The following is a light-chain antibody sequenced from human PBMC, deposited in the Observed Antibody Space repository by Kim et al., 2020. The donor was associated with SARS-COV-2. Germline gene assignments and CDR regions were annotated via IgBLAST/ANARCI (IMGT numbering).Light chain of an antibody. CDR1: QSISRR. Sequence: DIQMTQSPSTLSASVGDRVTISCRASQSISRRLAWYQQKSGRAPSLLMYDASSLESGVPSRFSGSGTGTEFTLTISSLQPDDFATYYCQQCESVSPSFGGGTKVDIK. CDR2: DAS. CDR3: QQCESVSPS. J-gene: IGKJ4*01. V-gene: IGKV1-5*01.